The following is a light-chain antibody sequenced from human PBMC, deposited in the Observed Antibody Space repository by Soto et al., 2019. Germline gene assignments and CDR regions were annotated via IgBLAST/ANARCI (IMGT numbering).Light chain of an antibody. CDR1: SDDIGDYDY. Sequence: QSALTQPASVSGSPGQSITISCIGTSDDIGDYDYVSWYQQHPLKGPKVIIYDVSNRPSGISYRFSGTKSANTASLTVSGLQAEDEADYYCCSYTRSGTLIFGTGTKLTVL. V-gene: IGLV2-14*03. CDR2: DVS. CDR3: CSYTRSGTLI. J-gene: IGLJ1*01.